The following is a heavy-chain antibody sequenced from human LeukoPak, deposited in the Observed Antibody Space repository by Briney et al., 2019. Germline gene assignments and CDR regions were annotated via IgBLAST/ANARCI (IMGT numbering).Heavy chain of an antibody. V-gene: IGHV5-51*01. CDR1: GYGFTSYW. J-gene: IGHJ6*04. Sequence: GEALQISCKGSGYGFTSYWIAWVRPMPGKGREWRGIIYPGDSDTRYSPSFQGQVTISDDKSISTAYLQWSSLKASDTAMYYCARLSRAVLTYGMDVWGKGTTVTVSS. CDR3: ARLSRAVLTYGMDV. CDR2: IYPGDSDT. D-gene: IGHD6-19*01.